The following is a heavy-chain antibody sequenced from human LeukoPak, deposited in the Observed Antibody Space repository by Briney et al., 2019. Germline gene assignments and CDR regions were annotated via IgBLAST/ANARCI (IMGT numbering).Heavy chain of an antibody. CDR2: ISSTSSTI. V-gene: IGHV3-48*02. J-gene: IGHJ4*02. Sequence: GGSLRLSCAASGFTFSTYGMSWVRQAPGKGLEWVSYISSTSSTIHYADSVKGRFTISRDNAKNSLYLQMNSLRDEDTAVYYCARRLYHTSGATYDYWGQGTLVTVSS. D-gene: IGHD3-22*01. CDR1: GFTFSTYG. CDR3: ARRLYHTSGATYDY.